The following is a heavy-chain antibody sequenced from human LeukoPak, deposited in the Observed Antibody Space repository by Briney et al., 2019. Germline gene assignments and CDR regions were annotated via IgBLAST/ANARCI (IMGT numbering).Heavy chain of an antibody. CDR2: IYTSGST. CDR3: ARDNITGTTCFDS. Sequence: SETLSLTCTVSGGSISNYYWSWIRQPAGKRLEWIGRIYTSGSTNYNPSLQSRVTMSVDTSKNQFSLKLTSVTAADTAVYYCARDNITGTTCFDSWGQGTLVTVSS. CDR1: GGSISNYY. D-gene: IGHD1-20*01. V-gene: IGHV4-4*07. J-gene: IGHJ4*02.